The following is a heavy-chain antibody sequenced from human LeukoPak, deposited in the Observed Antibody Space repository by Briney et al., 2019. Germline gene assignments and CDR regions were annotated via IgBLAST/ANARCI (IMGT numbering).Heavy chain of an antibody. CDR2: IYYSGST. D-gene: IGHD4-17*01. V-gene: IGHV4-59*01. CDR1: GGSISSYY. J-gene: IGHJ3*02. CDR3: ARYYGDYEDAFDI. Sequence: SETLSLTXTVSGGSISSYYWSWIRQPPGKGLEWIGYIYYSGSTNYNPSLKSRVTISVDTSKNQFSLKLSSVTAADTAVYYCARYYGDYEDAFDIWGQGTMVTVSS.